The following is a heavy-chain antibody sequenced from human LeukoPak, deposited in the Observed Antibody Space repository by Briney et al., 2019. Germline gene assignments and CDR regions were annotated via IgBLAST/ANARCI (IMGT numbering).Heavy chain of an antibody. J-gene: IGHJ4*02. D-gene: IGHD3-9*01. CDR1: GGSISSYY. CDR2: IHHSGST. V-gene: IGHV4-59*12. CDR3: AKDPDPFDWLLYYPDY. Sequence: SETLSLTCTVSGGSISSYYWSWIRQPPGKGLEWIGSIHHSGSTYYNPSLKSRVTVSLDKSKNQFSLNLSSVSAADTAVYYCAKDPDPFDWLLYYPDYWGQGTLVTVSS.